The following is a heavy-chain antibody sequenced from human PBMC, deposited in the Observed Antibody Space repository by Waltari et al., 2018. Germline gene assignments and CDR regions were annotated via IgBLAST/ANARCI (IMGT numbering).Heavy chain of an antibody. J-gene: IGHJ3*02. CDR1: GFTFDDYA. D-gene: IGHD2-2*01. V-gene: IGHV3-9*01. Sequence: EVQLVESGGGLVQPGRSLRLSCAASGFTFDDYAMHWVRQAPGKGLEWVSGISWNSGSIGYADSVKGRFTISRDNAKNSLYLQMNSLRAEDTALYYCAKVGHCSSTSCYPDAFDIWGQGTMVTVSS. CDR3: AKVGHCSSTSCYPDAFDI. CDR2: ISWNSGSI.